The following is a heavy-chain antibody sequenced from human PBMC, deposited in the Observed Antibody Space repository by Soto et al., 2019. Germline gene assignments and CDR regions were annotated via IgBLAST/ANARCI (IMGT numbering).Heavy chain of an antibody. CDR1: GGSISSSSYY. V-gene: IGHV4-39*01. CDR3: ARGRITMIVVVTLDDAFDI. Sequence: SETLSLTCTVSGGSISSSSYYWGWIRQPPGKGLEWIGSIYYSGSTYYNPSLKSRVTISVDTSKNQFSLKLSSVTAADTAVYYCARGRITMIVVVTLDDAFDIWGQGTMVTVSS. CDR2: IYYSGST. J-gene: IGHJ3*02. D-gene: IGHD3-22*01.